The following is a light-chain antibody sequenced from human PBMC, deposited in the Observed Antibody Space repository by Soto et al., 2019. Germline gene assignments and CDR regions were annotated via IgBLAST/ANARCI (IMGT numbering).Light chain of an antibody. V-gene: IGKV3D-15*01. Sequence: IAMTQSPATLSLSPGESGTLSCRSSQSVYSNLAWYQQKPGQAPRLLIYGASNRATGIPARFSGSGSGTDFTLTISSLEPEDFAVYYCQQYNNWPPITLGQGTRLEIK. CDR2: GAS. CDR1: QSVYSN. CDR3: QQYNNWPPIT. J-gene: IGKJ5*01.